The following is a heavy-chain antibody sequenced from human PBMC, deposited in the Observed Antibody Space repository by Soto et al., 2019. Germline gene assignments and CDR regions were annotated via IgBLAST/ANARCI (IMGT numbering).Heavy chain of an antibody. D-gene: IGHD1-1*01. CDR2: IDWDDDK. Sequence: SGPTLVNPTQTLTLTCTFSGFPLSTSGMRVSWIRQPPGKALEWLARIDWDDDKYYRTSLKSRLTISKDTSKNQVVLTMTNMDPVDTATYYCAKTGTDGSWFDPWGQGTLVTVSS. V-gene: IGHV2-70*04. CDR1: GFPLSTSGMR. J-gene: IGHJ5*02. CDR3: AKTGTDGSWFDP.